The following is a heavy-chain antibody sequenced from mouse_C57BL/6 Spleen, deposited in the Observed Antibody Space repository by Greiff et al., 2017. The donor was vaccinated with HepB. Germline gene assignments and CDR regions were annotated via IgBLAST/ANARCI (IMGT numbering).Heavy chain of an antibody. CDR2: ISYDGSN. Sequence: ESGPGLVKPSQSLSLTCSVTGYSITSGYYWNWIRQFPGNKLEWMGYISYDGSNNYNPSLKNRISITRDTSKNQFFLKLNSVTTEDTATYYCARVPIYYGNYEYFDVWGTGTTVTVSS. CDR1: GYSITSGYY. J-gene: IGHJ1*03. CDR3: ARVPIYYGNYEYFDV. V-gene: IGHV3-6*01. D-gene: IGHD2-1*01.